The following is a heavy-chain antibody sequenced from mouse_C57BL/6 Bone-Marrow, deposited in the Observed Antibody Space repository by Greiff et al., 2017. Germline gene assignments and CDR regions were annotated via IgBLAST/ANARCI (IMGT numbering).Heavy chain of an antibody. CDR3: ARWDSMVLRDFDY. Sequence: QVQLLQSGPELVRPGVSVKISCKGSGYTFTDYAMHWVKQSHAKSLEWIGVISTYYGDASYNQKLKDKATMTVDKSSSTAYMELARLTSEDSAVYYCARWDSMVLRDFDYWGQGTTLTVSA. CDR2: ISTYYGDA. D-gene: IGHD1-1*01. CDR1: GYTFTDYA. V-gene: IGHV1-67*01. J-gene: IGHJ2*01.